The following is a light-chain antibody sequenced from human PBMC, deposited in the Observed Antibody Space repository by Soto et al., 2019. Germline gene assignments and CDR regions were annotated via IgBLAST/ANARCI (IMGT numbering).Light chain of an antibody. CDR3: QQRSNWPPWT. CDR2: DAS. J-gene: IGKJ1*01. Sequence: EIVLTQSPATLSLSPGERATLSCRASQSVSSYLAWYQQKPGQAPRLLIYDASNRATGIPARFSGSGSGTDFALTISSLEPEHFAVYYCQQRSNWPPWTFGQATKVSIK. V-gene: IGKV3-11*01. CDR1: QSVSSY.